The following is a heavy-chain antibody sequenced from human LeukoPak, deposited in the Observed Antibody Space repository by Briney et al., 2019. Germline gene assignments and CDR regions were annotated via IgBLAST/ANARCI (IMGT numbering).Heavy chain of an antibody. V-gene: IGHV1-69*04. Sequence: SVKVSCKASGGTFSSYAISWVRQAPGQGLEWMGRIIPILGIANYAQKFQGRVTITADKSTSTAHMELSSLRSEDTAVYYCARVKAAGATFDYWGQGTLVTVSS. J-gene: IGHJ4*02. D-gene: IGHD6-13*01. CDR1: GGTFSSYA. CDR3: ARVKAAGATFDY. CDR2: IIPILGIA.